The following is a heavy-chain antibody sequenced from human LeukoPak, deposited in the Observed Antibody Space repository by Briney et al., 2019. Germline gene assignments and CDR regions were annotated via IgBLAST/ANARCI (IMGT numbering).Heavy chain of an antibody. CDR2: ISSDGDST. V-gene: IGHV3-64*01. Sequence: GGSLRLSCEASGFTFSTYWMHWVRQAPGKGLEYVSTISSDGDSTYYANSVKGRFTISRDNSKNTLYLQMGSLRPEDMAVYFCARILLRSESYYNPSDYWGQGTLVTVSS. CDR1: GFTFSTYW. J-gene: IGHJ4*02. CDR3: ARILLRSESYYNPSDY. D-gene: IGHD3-10*01.